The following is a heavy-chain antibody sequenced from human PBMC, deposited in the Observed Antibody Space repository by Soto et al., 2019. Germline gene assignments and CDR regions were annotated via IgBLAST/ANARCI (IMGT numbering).Heavy chain of an antibody. CDR1: GFTFSSYA. V-gene: IGHV3-23*01. CDR3: AKSPRHLSDY. J-gene: IGHJ4*02. CDR2: ISGSGSST. Sequence: GGSLRLSCAASGFTFSSYAMSWVRQAPGKGLEWVSAISGSGSSTYYADSVKGRFTISRDNSKNKLYLQMNSLRAEDTAVYYCAKSPRHLSDYWGQGTLVTVSS.